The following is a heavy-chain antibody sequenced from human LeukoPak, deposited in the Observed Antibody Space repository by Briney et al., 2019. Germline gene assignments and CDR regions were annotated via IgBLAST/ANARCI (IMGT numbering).Heavy chain of an antibody. J-gene: IGHJ6*03. Sequence: PSETLSLTCAVYGGSFSNYYWSWIRQPPGKGLEWIGEINDSGRTNYNPSLMSRVTVSVDTSKNQFSLRLTSVTATDTAVYYCARRWNCGRNYYIDVWGKGATVSVSS. D-gene: IGHD1-7*01. CDR1: GGSFSNYY. CDR2: INDSGRT. CDR3: ARRWNCGRNYYIDV. V-gene: IGHV4-34*01.